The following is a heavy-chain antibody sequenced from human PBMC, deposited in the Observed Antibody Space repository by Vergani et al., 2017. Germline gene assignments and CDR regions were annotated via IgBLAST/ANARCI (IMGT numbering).Heavy chain of an antibody. CDR1: GYTFTSYG. J-gene: IGHJ1*01. D-gene: IGHD3-22*01. Sequence: QVQLVQSGADVKKPGASVKVSCMASGYTFTSYGISWVRQAPGQGLEWMGWISGYNGNANYAQKPQGRVTMTTDTSTSTAYMELWSLRSDNTALYFCVRDDSSGFGWGQGSLVTVSS. V-gene: IGHV1-18*01. CDR3: VRDDSSGFG. CDR2: ISGYNGNA.